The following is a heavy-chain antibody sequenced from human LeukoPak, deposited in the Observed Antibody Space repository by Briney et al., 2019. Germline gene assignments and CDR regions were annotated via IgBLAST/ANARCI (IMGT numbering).Heavy chain of an antibody. Sequence: PSETLSLTCTVSGGSISSSSYYWGWIRQPPGKGLEWIGYIHYSGTTNYNPSLRSRVTISVDTSKNQFSLKLSSVTAADTAVYYCARSPADSWSNWFDPWGQGTLVTVSS. J-gene: IGHJ5*02. CDR1: GGSISSSSYY. CDR2: IHYSGTT. V-gene: IGHV4-61*05. CDR3: ARSPADSWSNWFDP. D-gene: IGHD6-13*01.